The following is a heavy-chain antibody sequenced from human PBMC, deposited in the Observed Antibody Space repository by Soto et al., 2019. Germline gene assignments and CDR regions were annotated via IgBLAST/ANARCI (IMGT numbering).Heavy chain of an antibody. D-gene: IGHD1-26*01. CDR3: ARVSGATTAFDI. Sequence: GGSLRLSCAASGFTFSSYSMNWVRQAPGKGLEWVSSISSSSSYIYYADSVKGRFTISRDNAKNSLYLQMNSLRAEDTAVYYCARVSGATTAFDIWGQGTMVTVSS. CDR2: ISSSSSYI. CDR1: GFTFSSYS. V-gene: IGHV3-21*01. J-gene: IGHJ3*02.